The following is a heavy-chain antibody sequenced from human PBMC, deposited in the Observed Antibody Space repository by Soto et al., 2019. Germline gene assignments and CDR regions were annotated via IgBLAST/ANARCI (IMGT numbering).Heavy chain of an antibody. Sequence: ASVKVSCKASGYTFTSYAMHWVRQAPGQRLEWMGWINAGNGNTKYSQKFQGRVAITRDTSASTAYMELSSLRSEDTAVYYCARSSYDFWSGYYSWFDPWGQGTLVTVSS. CDR2: INAGNGNT. V-gene: IGHV1-3*01. J-gene: IGHJ5*02. CDR3: ARSSYDFWSGYYSWFDP. CDR1: GYTFTSYA. D-gene: IGHD3-3*01.